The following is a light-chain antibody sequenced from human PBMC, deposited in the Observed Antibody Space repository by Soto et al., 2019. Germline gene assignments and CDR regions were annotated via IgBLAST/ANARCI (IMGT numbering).Light chain of an antibody. Sequence: EVVLTQSPGTLSLSPGDRATLSCGASQSVTSKLAWYQQKPGQAPRLLIYGASTRATGIPARFSGSGSGTDFTLTISRLEPEDFAVYYCQQRDIWPWTFGQGTKVDTK. CDR3: QQRDIWPWT. V-gene: IGKV3-11*01. J-gene: IGKJ1*01. CDR2: GAS. CDR1: QSVTSK.